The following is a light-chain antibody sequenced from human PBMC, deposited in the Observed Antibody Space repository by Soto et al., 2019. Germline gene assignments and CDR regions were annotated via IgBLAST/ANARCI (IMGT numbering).Light chain of an antibody. Sequence: EIVLTQSPVTLSLSPGERATLSCRASQSVSSSYLAWYQQKPGQAPRLLIYGASRRATGIPDRFSGSGSGTDFTLTISRLEPEDFAVYYCQQYGSSPYIFGQGTKLEIK. CDR1: QSVSSSY. V-gene: IGKV3-20*01. CDR2: GAS. CDR3: QQYGSSPYI. J-gene: IGKJ2*01.